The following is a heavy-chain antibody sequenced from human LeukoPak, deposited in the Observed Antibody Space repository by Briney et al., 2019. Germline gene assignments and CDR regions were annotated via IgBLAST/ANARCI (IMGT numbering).Heavy chain of an antibody. Sequence: GGSLRLSCAASGFTFSSYGMHWVRQAPGKGLEWVAVIWYDGSNKYYGDSVKGRFTISRDNSKNTLYLQMNSLKAEDTAVYYCAREDYRYFDLWGRGTLVTVSS. J-gene: IGHJ2*01. CDR1: GFTFSSYG. V-gene: IGHV3-33*01. CDR2: IWYDGSNK. CDR3: AREDYRYFDL.